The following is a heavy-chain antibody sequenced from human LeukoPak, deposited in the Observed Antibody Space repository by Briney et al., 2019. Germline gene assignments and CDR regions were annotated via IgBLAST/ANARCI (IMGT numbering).Heavy chain of an antibody. CDR2: ISSGSSYI. CDR1: GFTFSSYS. CDR3: ARGPPHPQSEPLSWDY. V-gene: IGHV3-21*01. J-gene: IGHJ4*02. Sequence: GGSLRLSCAASGFTFSSYSMNWVRQAPGRGRQWVSSISSGSSYIYYADSVKGRFTISRDNAKNSMHLQMNSLRVEDTAVYYCARGPPHPQSEPLSWDYWGEGTLVTVSS. D-gene: IGHD1-26*01.